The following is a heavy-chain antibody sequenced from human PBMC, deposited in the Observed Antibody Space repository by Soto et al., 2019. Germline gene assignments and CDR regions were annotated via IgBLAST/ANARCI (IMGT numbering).Heavy chain of an antibody. CDR3: AKYKHFYGSVSYDDAFDI. V-gene: IGHV3-30*18. D-gene: IGHD3-10*01. CDR1: GFTFSHYF. CDR2: ISFDGTND. J-gene: IGHJ3*02. Sequence: QGQLVESGGGVVQPGRSLRLSCTASGFTFSHYFMHWVRQAPGKGLEWVAIISFDGTNDYYSGSVKGRFSISRDNSKNTLYLQMNSLRTEDTAIYYCAKYKHFYGSVSYDDAFDIWGHGTMVTVSS.